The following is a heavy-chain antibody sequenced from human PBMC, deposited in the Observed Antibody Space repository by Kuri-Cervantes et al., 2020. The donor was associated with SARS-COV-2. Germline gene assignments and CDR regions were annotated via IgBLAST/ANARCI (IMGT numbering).Heavy chain of an antibody. D-gene: IGHD2-15*01. CDR3: AGPITPYAFDI. CDR1: GGSISNGDYY. V-gene: IGHV4-30-4*01. CDR2: IYYSGST. J-gene: IGHJ3*02. Sequence: SETLSLTCTVSGGSISNGDYYWIWIRQPPGKGLEWIGYIYYSGSTYYNPSLKSRVTLSVDLSKNYFSLKLSSVTAADTAVYYCAGPITPYAFDIWGQGTMVTVSS.